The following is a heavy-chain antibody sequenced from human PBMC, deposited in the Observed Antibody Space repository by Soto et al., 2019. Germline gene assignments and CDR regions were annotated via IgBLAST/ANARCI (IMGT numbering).Heavy chain of an antibody. V-gene: IGHV1-69*06. Sequence: SVKVSCKASGGTFSSYAISWVRQAPGQGLEWMGGIIPIFGTANYAQKFQGRVTITADKSTSTAYMELSSLRSEDTAVYYCARDRYYAFWSGYYTNYYYGMDVWGQGTTVTVSS. CDR2: IIPIFGTA. CDR3: ARDRYYAFWSGYYTNYYYGMDV. D-gene: IGHD3-3*01. CDR1: GGTFSSYA. J-gene: IGHJ6*02.